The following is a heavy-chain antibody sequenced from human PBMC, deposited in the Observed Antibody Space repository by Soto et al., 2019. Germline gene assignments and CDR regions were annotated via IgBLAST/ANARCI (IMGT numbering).Heavy chain of an antibody. CDR3: AREGGRHCSPTRCYNAFDI. D-gene: IGHD2-2*02. CDR2: ISSTSSTI. J-gene: IGHJ3*02. Sequence: LRLSCASSGFSFSAFSMNWVRQAPGKGLEWVSYISSTSSTIYYGDSVKGRFTISRDNAKNSLYLQMNSLRDEDTAVYYCAREGGRHCSPTRCYNAFDIRGQGTMVTVSS. CDR1: GFSFSAFS. V-gene: IGHV3-48*02.